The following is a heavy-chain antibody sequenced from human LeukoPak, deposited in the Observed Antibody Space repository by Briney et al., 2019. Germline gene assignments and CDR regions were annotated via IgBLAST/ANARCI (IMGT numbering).Heavy chain of an antibody. CDR1: GVSISSGSYY. D-gene: IGHD3-22*01. V-gene: IGHV4-61*02. Sequence: SQTLSLTCTVSGVSISSGSYYWSWLRQPAGKGLEWIGRIYTSGSTNYNPSLKSRVTISVDTSKNQFSLKLSSVTAADTAVYYCASSSGYNSYWGQGTLVTVSS. J-gene: IGHJ4*02. CDR2: IYTSGST. CDR3: ASSSGYNSY.